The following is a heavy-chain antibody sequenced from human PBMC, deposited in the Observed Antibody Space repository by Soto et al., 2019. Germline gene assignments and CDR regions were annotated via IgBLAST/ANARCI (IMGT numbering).Heavy chain of an antibody. Sequence: QVHLVQSAAEVKKPGASVKVSCKASGYTFTNYGVNWVRQAPGEGLEWMGWISGYNGNAKYAQNFQGRVTMTTDTSTSTAYMELRSLRSDDTAVYYCARYSVIGVVIPFDIWGQGTVVTVSS. J-gene: IGHJ3*02. V-gene: IGHV1-18*01. D-gene: IGHD2-21*01. CDR1: GYTFTNYG. CDR3: ARYSVIGVVIPFDI. CDR2: ISGYNGNA.